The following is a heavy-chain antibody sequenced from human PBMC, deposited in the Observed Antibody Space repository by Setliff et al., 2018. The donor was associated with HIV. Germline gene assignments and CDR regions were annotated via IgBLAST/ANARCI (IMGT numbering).Heavy chain of an antibody. Sequence: ASVKVSCKASGYTFTSYDINWVRQATGQGLEWMGWMNPNSGNTGYAQKLQGRVTMTRNTSISTAYMELSSLRSEDTAVYYCALTIFGVVTHGYFQHWGQGTLVTVSS. D-gene: IGHD3-3*01. CDR3: ALTIFGVVTHGYFQH. CDR2: MNPNSGNT. CDR1: GYTFTSYD. J-gene: IGHJ1*01. V-gene: IGHV1-8*02.